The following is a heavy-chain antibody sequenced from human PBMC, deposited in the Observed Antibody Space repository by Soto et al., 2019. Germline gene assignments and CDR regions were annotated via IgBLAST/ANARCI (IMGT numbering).Heavy chain of an antibody. Sequence: QVQLVESGGGVVRPGRSLRLSCAASGFTFRSYGGHWVRQAPGKGLEGVAVISDDGSNKYHGDTVQGRFTISRDNYKNTLYLQMSSLGAEDTAVYYCEKDLLAGEVYGSGRYLGYFAHWGQGALVTVSS. V-gene: IGHV3-30*18. CDR2: ISDDGSNK. D-gene: IGHD3-10*01. CDR1: GFTFRSYG. J-gene: IGHJ4*02. CDR3: EKDLLAGEVYGSGRYLGYFAH.